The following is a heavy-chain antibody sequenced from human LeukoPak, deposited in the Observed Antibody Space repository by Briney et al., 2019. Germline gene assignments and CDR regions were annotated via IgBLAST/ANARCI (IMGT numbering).Heavy chain of an antibody. J-gene: IGHJ4*02. V-gene: IGHV4-39*07. Sequence: SETLSLTCTVSGGSISSGSYYWGWIRQPPGMGLEWIGSIYYSGTTYYNPSHKSRVTISVDTSKTQFSLKLSSVTAADTAVYYCARDYHYDSTGYLFDYWGQGTLVTVSS. CDR2: IYYSGTT. CDR1: GGSISSGSYY. CDR3: ARDYHYDSTGYLFDY. D-gene: IGHD3-22*01.